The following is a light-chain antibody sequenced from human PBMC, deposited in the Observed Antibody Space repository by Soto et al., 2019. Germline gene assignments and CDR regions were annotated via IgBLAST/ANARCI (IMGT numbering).Light chain of an antibody. CDR1: QGISSW. Sequence: DIQITQSPSSVSASVGDKVTITCRASQGISSWLAWYQQKPGQAPKPLIYAASSLQSGVPSRFSGSGSGTDCTRPISSLQPEDVVTCYCQQGHSFPRTFGGGTKVEIK. CDR3: QQGHSFPRT. CDR2: AAS. J-gene: IGKJ4*01. V-gene: IGKV1-12*01.